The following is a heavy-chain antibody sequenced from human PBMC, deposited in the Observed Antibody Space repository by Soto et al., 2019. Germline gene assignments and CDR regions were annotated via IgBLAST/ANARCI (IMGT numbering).Heavy chain of an antibody. CDR1: GFTFSDYY. CDR2: ISSSGSTI. J-gene: IGHJ4*02. Sequence: QVQLVESGGGLVKPGGSLRLSCAASGFTFSDYYMSWIRQAPGKGLEWVSYISSSGSTIYYADSEKGRFTISRDNAKNSLYLQMNSLRAEDTAVYYCASRYCSGGSCYATVDYWGQGTLVTVSS. D-gene: IGHD2-15*01. CDR3: ASRYCSGGSCYATVDY. V-gene: IGHV3-11*01.